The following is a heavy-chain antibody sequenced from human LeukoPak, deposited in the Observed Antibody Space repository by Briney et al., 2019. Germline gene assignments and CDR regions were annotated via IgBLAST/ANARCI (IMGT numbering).Heavy chain of an antibody. CDR2: IIPIFGTA. CDR1: GGTFSSYA. Sequence: SVKVSCKASGGTFSSYAISWVRQAPGQGLEWMGGIIPIFGTANYAQKFQGRVTITADESTSTAYMELSSLRSEDTAVYYCAGYYYDSSGPNWFDPWGQGTLVTVSS. CDR3: AGYYYDSSGPNWFDP. V-gene: IGHV1-69*13. D-gene: IGHD3-22*01. J-gene: IGHJ5*02.